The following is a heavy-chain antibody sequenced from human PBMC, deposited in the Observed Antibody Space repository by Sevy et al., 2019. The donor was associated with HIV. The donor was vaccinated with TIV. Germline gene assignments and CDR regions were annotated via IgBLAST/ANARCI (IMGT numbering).Heavy chain of an antibody. V-gene: IGHV1-2*02. CDR3: ARGQHSSGWRNWFDP. D-gene: IGHD6-19*01. CDR2: IYPNSGGT. Sequence: ASVKVSCKASRYTLSDYFLHWVRQAPGQGLEWMGWIYPNSGGTKYAHNLQGRVTMTSDTSINTAYMELSSLSSDDTAMYYCARGQHSSGWRNWFDPWGQGTLVTVSS. J-gene: IGHJ5*02. CDR1: RYTLSDYF.